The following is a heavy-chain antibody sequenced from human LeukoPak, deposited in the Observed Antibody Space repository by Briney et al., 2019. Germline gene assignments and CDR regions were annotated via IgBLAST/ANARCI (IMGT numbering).Heavy chain of an antibody. CDR1: GFTFSTYD. Sequence: QPGGSLRLSCAASGFTFSTYDMMWVRQTPDSGLEWVSIISGSGGTTYYADSVKGRFTISRDNSKNTLYLEMNSLRADDTAVYYCVKRRGTVRGAFDYWGQGTLVTVSS. J-gene: IGHJ4*02. CDR2: ISGSGGTT. CDR3: VKRRGTVRGAFDY. V-gene: IGHV3-23*01. D-gene: IGHD3-10*02.